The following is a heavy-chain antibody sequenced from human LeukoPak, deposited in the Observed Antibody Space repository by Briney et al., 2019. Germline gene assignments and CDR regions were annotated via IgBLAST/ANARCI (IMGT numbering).Heavy chain of an antibody. CDR3: AVIAVAATGWFDP. CDR2: INHSGST. CDR1: GGSFSGYY. Sequence: SETLSLTCAVYGGSFSGYYWSWIRQPPGKGLEWIGEINHSGSTNYKPSLKSRVTISVDTSKNQFSLKLSSVTAADTAVYYCAVIAVAATGWFDPWGQGTLVTVSS. J-gene: IGHJ5*02. D-gene: IGHD6-19*01. V-gene: IGHV4-34*01.